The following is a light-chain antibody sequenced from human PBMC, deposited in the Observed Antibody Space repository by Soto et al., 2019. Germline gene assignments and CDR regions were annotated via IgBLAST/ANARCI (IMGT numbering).Light chain of an antibody. CDR2: GAS. V-gene: IGKV3-20*01. Sequence: EIVLTQSPGTLSLSPGERATLSCRASQSVSNSYLAWYQQKPGQAPRLLIYGASSRATGIPDRFSGSGSGTDFTLTISRLEPEDFAVYYCQQYGSSIIFGQGTRLEIK. J-gene: IGKJ5*01. CDR3: QQYGSSII. CDR1: QSVSNSY.